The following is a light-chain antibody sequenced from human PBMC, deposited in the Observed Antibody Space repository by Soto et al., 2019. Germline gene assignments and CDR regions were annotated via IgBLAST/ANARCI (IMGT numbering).Light chain of an antibody. CDR1: QDIRNE. V-gene: IGKV1-6*02. CDR2: GTS. J-gene: IGKJ1*01. CDR3: LQDSSYPRT. Sequence: AIQMTQSPSSMSASIGDRVTITCRASQDIRNEVGWYQQRPGKAPKLLVYGTSHLESGVPSRFSGGGSGTDFTLTNSSLQPEDFATYYCLQDSSYPRTFGQGTTVEL.